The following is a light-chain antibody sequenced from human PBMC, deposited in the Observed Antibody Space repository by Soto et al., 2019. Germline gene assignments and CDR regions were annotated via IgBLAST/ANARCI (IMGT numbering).Light chain of an antibody. CDR2: SNN. Sequence: QSVLTQPPSASGTPGQRVTISCSGSSSNIGSNTVNWYQQLPGTAPKLLIYSNNQRPSWVPDRFSGAKSDTSASLAISGLQSEDEADYYCAAWDDSLNGVVFGGGTKVTVL. J-gene: IGLJ2*01. CDR1: SSNIGSNT. V-gene: IGLV1-44*01. CDR3: AAWDDSLNGVV.